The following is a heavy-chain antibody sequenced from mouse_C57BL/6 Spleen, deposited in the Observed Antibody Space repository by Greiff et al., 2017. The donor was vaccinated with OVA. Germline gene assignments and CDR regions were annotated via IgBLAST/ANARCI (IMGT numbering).Heavy chain of an antibody. CDR2: IDPSDSNT. Sequence: QVKLQQSVAELVRPGTSVKLSCTASGFTFTSYCMHWVKQRPGQGLEWIGVIDPSDSNTNYHHKFKGRATMTVDTSSSTAYMQLSSLTSEDAAVYYCARSRTWGEMDYWGKGTTLTVSS. CDR3: ARSRTWGEMDY. CDR1: GFTFTSYC. J-gene: IGHJ2*01. V-gene: IGHV1-59*01.